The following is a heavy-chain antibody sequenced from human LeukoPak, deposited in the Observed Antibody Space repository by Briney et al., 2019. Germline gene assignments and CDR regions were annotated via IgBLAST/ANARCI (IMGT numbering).Heavy chain of an antibody. D-gene: IGHD6-19*01. CDR1: GFTFSSYW. J-gene: IGHJ4*02. CDR2: IKSKTDGGTT. CDR3: TTAVSSGWYYYFDY. Sequence: GGSLRLSCAASGFTFSSYWMSWVRQAPGKGLEWVGRIKSKTDGGTTDYAAPVKGRFTISRDDSKTTLHLQMNSLKTEDTAVYYCTTAVSSGWYYYFDYWGQGTLVTVSS. V-gene: IGHV3-15*01.